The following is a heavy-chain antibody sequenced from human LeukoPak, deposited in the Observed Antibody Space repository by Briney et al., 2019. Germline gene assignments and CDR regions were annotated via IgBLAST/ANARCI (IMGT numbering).Heavy chain of an antibody. V-gene: IGHV1-18*01. J-gene: IGHJ5*02. D-gene: IGHD2-15*01. Sequence: ASVKVSCKVSGYTFTSYGISWVRQAPGQGLEWMGWISAYNGNTNYAQKIQGRVTMTTDTSTSTAYMELRSLRSDDTDVYYCARAHLLYCSGGSCYFHPGYWFDPWGQGTLVTVSS. CDR1: GYTFTSYG. CDR2: ISAYNGNT. CDR3: ARAHLLYCSGGSCYFHPGYWFDP.